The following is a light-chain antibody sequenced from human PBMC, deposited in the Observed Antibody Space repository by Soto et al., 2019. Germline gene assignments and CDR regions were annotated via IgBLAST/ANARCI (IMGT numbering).Light chain of an antibody. CDR1: QSVSSN. CDR2: DAS. J-gene: IGKJ4*01. Sequence: EIVMTQSPSTLSMSPGERATLSCRASQSVSSNLAWYQQKPGQAPSLLIYDASTRATGIPARFSGSGSGTEFTLTISSLQSEDFAVYYCQQYNNWPLLTFGGGTKVEIK. CDR3: QQYNNWPLLT. V-gene: IGKV3D-15*01.